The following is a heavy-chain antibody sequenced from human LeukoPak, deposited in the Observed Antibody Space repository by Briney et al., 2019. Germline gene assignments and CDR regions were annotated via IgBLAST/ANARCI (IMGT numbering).Heavy chain of an antibody. CDR2: ISYDGSNK. Sequence: PGGSLRLSCAASGFTFSSYATHWVRQAPGKGPEWVAVISYDGSNKYYADSVKGRFTISRDNSKNTLYLQMNSLRAEDTAVYYCARDVGYSYGYYYYGMDVWGQGTTVTVSS. CDR3: ARDVGYSYGYYYYGMDV. J-gene: IGHJ6*02. D-gene: IGHD5-18*01. CDR1: GFTFSSYA. V-gene: IGHV3-30-3*01.